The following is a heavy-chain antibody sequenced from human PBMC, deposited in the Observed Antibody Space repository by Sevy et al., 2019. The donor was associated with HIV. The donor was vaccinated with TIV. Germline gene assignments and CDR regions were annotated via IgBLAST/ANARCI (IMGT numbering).Heavy chain of an antibody. CDR3: ARRYFDL. V-gene: IGHV3-7*01. Sequence: GGSLRLSCKASGFSFTDFWMQWVRQVPGKGPEWVANINQDGSEMYYVDSVKGRFTISRDNAESALYLQMHGLRAEDAAIDFCARRYFDLWGQGTVVTVSS. CDR1: GFSFTDFW. J-gene: IGHJ4*02. CDR2: INQDGSEM.